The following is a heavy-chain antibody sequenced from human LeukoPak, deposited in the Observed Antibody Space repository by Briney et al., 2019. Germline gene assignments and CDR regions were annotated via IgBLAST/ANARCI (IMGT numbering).Heavy chain of an antibody. D-gene: IGHD5-18*01. CDR3: AREAGYSYALGY. CDR2: ISGSSSTI. Sequence: GGSLRLSCAASGFTFSSYSMNWVRHAPGKGLEWVSYISGSSSTIYYADSVKGRFTISRDSAKNSLYLQMDSLRAEDTAVYYCAREAGYSYALGYWGQGTLVTVSS. V-gene: IGHV3-48*01. J-gene: IGHJ4*02. CDR1: GFTFSSYS.